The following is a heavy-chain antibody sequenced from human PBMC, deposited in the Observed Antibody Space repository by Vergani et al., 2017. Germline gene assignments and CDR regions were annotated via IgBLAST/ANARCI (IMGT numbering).Heavy chain of an antibody. V-gene: IGHV3-33*01. J-gene: IGHJ5*01. CDR2: IWYDGSNK. CDR3: ARWGNEKRLDS. Sequence: QVQLVESEGGVVQPGRSLTLSCVASGCTFSSHCMHWVRQAPGKGLEWVAVIWYDGSNKYYGDSVKGRFTISRDNSKNTLYLQMNSLRVEDTAVYYCARWGNEKRLDSWGQGTLVTVSS. D-gene: IGHD1-1*01. CDR1: GCTFSSHC.